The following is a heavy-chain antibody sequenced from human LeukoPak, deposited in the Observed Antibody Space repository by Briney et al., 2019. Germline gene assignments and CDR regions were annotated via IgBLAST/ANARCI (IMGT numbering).Heavy chain of an antibody. Sequence: SETLSLTSTVSGGSISSYYWSWIRQPPGKGLEWIGYIYYSGSTNYNPSLKSRITISVDTSKNQFSLKLNSVTAADTAVYYCARHQRGNSDAFDIWGQGTMVTVSS. CDR2: IYYSGST. CDR1: GGSISSYY. J-gene: IGHJ3*02. D-gene: IGHD4-23*01. CDR3: ARHQRGNSDAFDI. V-gene: IGHV4-59*01.